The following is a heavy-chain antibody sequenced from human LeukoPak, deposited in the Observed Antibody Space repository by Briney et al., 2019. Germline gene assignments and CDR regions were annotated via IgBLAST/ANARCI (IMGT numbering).Heavy chain of an antibody. CDR3: AKDQYSGYDLDSTGLFDY. J-gene: IGHJ4*02. D-gene: IGHD5-12*01. Sequence: TGGSLRLSCAASGFTFSSYGMHWVRQAPGKGLEWVAVISYDGSNKYYADSVKGRFTISRDNSKNTLYLQMNSLRAEDTAVYYCAKDQYSGYDLDSTGLFDYWGQGTLVTVSS. CDR1: GFTFSSYG. CDR2: ISYDGSNK. V-gene: IGHV3-30*18.